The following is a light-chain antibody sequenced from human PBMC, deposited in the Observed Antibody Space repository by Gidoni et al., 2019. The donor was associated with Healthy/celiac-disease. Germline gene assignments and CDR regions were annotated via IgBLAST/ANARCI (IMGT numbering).Light chain of an antibody. Sequence: EIVLTQSPATLSLSPGERATLSCRASQSVSSYLACYQQKHVQAPRLLIYDAANRTTGIPARYSGSGSGTDFTLTISSREPEDFAVYYCQQRSNWPPSLTFGGGTKVEIK. V-gene: IGKV3-11*01. CDR2: DAA. J-gene: IGKJ4*01. CDR1: QSVSSY. CDR3: QQRSNWPPSLT.